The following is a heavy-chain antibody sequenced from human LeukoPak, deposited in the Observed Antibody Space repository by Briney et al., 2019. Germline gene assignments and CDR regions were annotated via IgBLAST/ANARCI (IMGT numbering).Heavy chain of an antibody. Sequence: GGSLRLSCTASGFSFSGHWMHWARQLPGKGLQWVSGISISGDSTYYADSVKGRFTISRDNSKNTLYLQMNSLRADDTAVYYCANEIRPNDYWGQGTLVTVSS. CDR1: GFSFSGHW. V-gene: IGHV3-23*01. CDR3: ANEIRPNDY. CDR2: ISISGDST. J-gene: IGHJ4*02.